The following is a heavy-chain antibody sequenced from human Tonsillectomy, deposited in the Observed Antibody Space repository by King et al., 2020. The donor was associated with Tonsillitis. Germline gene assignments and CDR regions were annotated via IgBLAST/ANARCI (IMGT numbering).Heavy chain of an antibody. V-gene: IGHV3-7*01. CDR2: IDPDGSDT. CDR3: ASDSRVHY. J-gene: IGHJ4*02. CDR1: GFTFSHYW. Sequence: VQLVESGGNLVQPGGSLRLSCAPSGFTFSHYWMTWVRQAPGKGLECVAIIDPDGSDTYYLESVKGRFTIFRDNAKNSLYLQMNSLRAEDTAVYYCASDSRVHYWGRGTLFTVSS.